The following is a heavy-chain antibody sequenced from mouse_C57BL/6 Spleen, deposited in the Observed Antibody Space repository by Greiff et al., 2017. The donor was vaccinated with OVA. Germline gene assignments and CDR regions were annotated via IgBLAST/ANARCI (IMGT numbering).Heavy chain of an antibody. CDR2: INPNNGGT. D-gene: IGHD1-1*01. Sequence: SGPELVKPGASVKMSCKASGYTFTDYNMHWVKQSHGKSLEWIGYINPNNGGTSYNQKFKGKATLTVNKSSSTAYMELRSLTSEDSAVYYCARSDYYGSSGDYWGQGTTLTVSS. V-gene: IGHV1-22*01. CDR3: ARSDYYGSSGDY. CDR1: GYTFTDYN. J-gene: IGHJ2*01.